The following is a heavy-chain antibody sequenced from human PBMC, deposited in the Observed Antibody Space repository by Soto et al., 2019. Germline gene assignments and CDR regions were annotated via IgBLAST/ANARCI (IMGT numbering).Heavy chain of an antibody. J-gene: IGHJ4*02. V-gene: IGHV3-23*01. Sequence: EVQVLESGGGLVQPGGSLRLSCAASGFMSWVRQAPGKGLEWVSAISDYGANTYYVDSVKGRFTISRDNAKNTLYLQMNSMRAEDTAVYYFAKGFSGHYYDFRGQGTLVTVSS. CDR1: GF. D-gene: IGHD3-22*01. CDR2: ISDYGANT. CDR3: AKGFSGHYYDF.